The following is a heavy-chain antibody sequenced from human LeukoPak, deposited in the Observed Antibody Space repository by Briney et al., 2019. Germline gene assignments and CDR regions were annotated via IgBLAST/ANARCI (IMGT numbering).Heavy chain of an antibody. CDR3: ARIDDYYDSSGYPLDASDI. CDR2: IYYSGST. V-gene: IGHV4-59*01. D-gene: IGHD3-22*01. CDR1: GGSISSYY. J-gene: IGHJ3*02. Sequence: SETLSLTCTVSGGSISSYYWSWIRQPPGKGLEWIGYIYYSGSTNYNPSLKSRVTISVDTSKNQFSLKLSSVTAADTAVYYCARIDDYYDSSGYPLDASDIWGQGTMVTVSS.